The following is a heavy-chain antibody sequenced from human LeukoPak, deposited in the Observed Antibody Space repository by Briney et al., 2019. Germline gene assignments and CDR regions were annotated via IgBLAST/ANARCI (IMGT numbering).Heavy chain of an antibody. J-gene: IGHJ3*02. Sequence: EASVKVSCKASGGTFSSYAISWVRQAPGQGLEWMGGIIPIFGTANYAQKFQGRVMITTDESTSTAYMELSSLRSEDTAVYYCASDYGDYAENAFDIWGQGTMVTVSS. CDR2: IIPIFGTA. V-gene: IGHV1-69*05. D-gene: IGHD4-17*01. CDR1: GGTFSSYA. CDR3: ASDYGDYAENAFDI.